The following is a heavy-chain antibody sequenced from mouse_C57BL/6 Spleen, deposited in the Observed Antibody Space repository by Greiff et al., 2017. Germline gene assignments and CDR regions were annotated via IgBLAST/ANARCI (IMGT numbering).Heavy chain of an antibody. CDR1: GFTFSSDT. Sequence: EVKLVESGGGLVKPGGSLTLPCAASGFTFSSDTMSWVRQTPEKRLEWVATISGGGGNSYYPDSVKGRFIIPRDNAKNTLYLLMSSLRSEDTALYYCASHSYGSSYFDYWGQGTTLTVSS. D-gene: IGHD1-1*01. CDR2: ISGGGGNS. CDR3: ASHSYGSSYFDY. V-gene: IGHV5-9*01. J-gene: IGHJ2*01.